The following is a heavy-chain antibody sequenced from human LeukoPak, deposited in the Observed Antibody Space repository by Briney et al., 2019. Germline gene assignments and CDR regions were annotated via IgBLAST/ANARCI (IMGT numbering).Heavy chain of an antibody. CDR3: TKLKEYCSTSSCSLYYFDS. D-gene: IGHD2-2*01. V-gene: IGHV3-23*01. CDR1: GFTFSSYA. J-gene: IGHJ4*02. Sequence: GGSLRLSCAASGFTFSSYAMSWVRQAPGKGLEWVSAISGSGGSTYYADSVKGRFTISRDISKNTLYLQMSSLRAEDTAVYYCTKLKEYCSTSSCSLYYFDSWGQGTLVTVSS. CDR2: ISGSGGST.